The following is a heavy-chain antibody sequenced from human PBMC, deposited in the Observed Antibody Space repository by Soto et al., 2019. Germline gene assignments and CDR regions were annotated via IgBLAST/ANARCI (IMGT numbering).Heavy chain of an antibody. Sequence: VQLVESGGGLVQPGGSLRLSCEASGFTFSSYAMHWVRQAPGKGLEWVAVISYDGSNKYYADSVKGRFTISRDNSKNTLYLQMNSLRAEDTAVYYCASEQLAVLRGVLDYWGQGTLVTVSS. V-gene: IGHV3-30-3*01. CDR2: ISYDGSNK. CDR3: ASEQLAVLRGVLDY. D-gene: IGHD1-1*01. J-gene: IGHJ4*02. CDR1: GFTFSSYA.